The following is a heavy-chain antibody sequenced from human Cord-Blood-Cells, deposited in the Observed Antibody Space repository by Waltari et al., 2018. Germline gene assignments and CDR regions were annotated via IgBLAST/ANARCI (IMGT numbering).Heavy chain of an antibody. V-gene: IGHV3-30*18. CDR3: AKDKDWNDGIPDY. D-gene: IGHD1-1*01. Sequence: QVQLVESGGGVVQPGRSLRLSCAASGFTFSSYGMPWVRQAPGKGLEWVAVISYDGSNKYYADSVKGRFTISRDNSKNTLYLQMNSLRAEDTAVYYCAKDKDWNDGIPDYWGQGTLVTVSS. CDR2: ISYDGSNK. J-gene: IGHJ4*02. CDR1: GFTFSSYG.